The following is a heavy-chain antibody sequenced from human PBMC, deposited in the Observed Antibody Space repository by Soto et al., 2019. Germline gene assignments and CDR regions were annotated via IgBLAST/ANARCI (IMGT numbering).Heavy chain of an antibody. V-gene: IGHV3-33*08. CDR1: GCTFSSYG. Sequence: PGGSLRLSCVASGCTFSSYGMHWVRQAPGKGLEWVAVIWYDGSNKYYADSVKGRFTISRDNSKNTLYLQMNSLRAEDTAVYYCARTNSSGFYFDYWGQGTLVTVSS. J-gene: IGHJ4*02. D-gene: IGHD6-19*01. CDR2: IWYDGSNK. CDR3: ARTNSSGFYFDY.